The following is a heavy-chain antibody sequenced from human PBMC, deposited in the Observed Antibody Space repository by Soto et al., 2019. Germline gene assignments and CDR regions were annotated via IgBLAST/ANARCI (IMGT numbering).Heavy chain of an antibody. Sequence: QVQLQESGPGLVKPSQTLSLTCTVSGGSISSGDYYWSWIRQHPGKGVEWIGYIYYSGSTHYNPSLRSRVTMSVATSENQFSLKLSSLTAADTAVYYCARGRYSSSSNWFDPWGQGTRVTVSS. CDR2: IYYSGST. CDR3: ARGRYSSSSNWFDP. V-gene: IGHV4-31*03. D-gene: IGHD6-6*01. CDR1: GGSISSGDYY. J-gene: IGHJ5*02.